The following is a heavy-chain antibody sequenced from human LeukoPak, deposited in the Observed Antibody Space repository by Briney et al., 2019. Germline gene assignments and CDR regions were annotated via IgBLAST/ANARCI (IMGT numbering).Heavy chain of an antibody. Sequence: SVKVSCKASGFTFTSSAVQWMRHARGQRLEWIGWIVVGSGDTNSAQKFQERVTITRDMSTRTAYMELSSLRSEDTAVYYCGADSMPRGVFSYAFDIWGQGTMVTVSS. D-gene: IGHD3-10*01. CDR3: GADSMPRGVFSYAFDI. CDR2: IVVGSGDT. J-gene: IGHJ3*02. V-gene: IGHV1-58*01. CDR1: GFTFTSSA.